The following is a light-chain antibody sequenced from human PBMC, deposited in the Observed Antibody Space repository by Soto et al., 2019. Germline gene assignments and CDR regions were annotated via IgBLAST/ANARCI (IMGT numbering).Light chain of an antibody. CDR3: QQRSNWPPIT. CDR2: DAS. J-gene: IGKJ5*01. V-gene: IGKV3-11*01. CDR1: QSVSNNY. Sequence: EIVLTQSPGTLSLSPGERATLSCRTIQSVSNNYLAWYQQRPGQAPRPLIHDASHRAAGIPARFSGSGFGTDFTLTISSLEPEDAAVYYCQQRSNWPPITFGQGTRLEIK.